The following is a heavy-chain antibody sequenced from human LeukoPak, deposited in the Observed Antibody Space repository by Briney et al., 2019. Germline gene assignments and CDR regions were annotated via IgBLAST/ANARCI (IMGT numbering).Heavy chain of an antibody. CDR1: GGTFSSYA. Sequence: SVKVSCKASGGTFSSYAISWVRQAPGQRLEWMGGIIPIFGTANYAQKFPGRVTITTDESTSTAYMELSSLRSEDTAVYYCAREVRSSGYRGFDYWGQGTLVTVSS. CDR2: IIPIFGTA. V-gene: IGHV1-69*05. J-gene: IGHJ4*02. D-gene: IGHD3-22*01. CDR3: AREVRSSGYRGFDY.